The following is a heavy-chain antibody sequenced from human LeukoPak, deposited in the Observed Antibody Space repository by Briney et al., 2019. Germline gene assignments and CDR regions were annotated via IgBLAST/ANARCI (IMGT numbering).Heavy chain of an antibody. J-gene: IGHJ4*02. Sequence: GGSLTLSCAASGFTFSSYAMSWVRQAPGKGLEWVSAISGSGDSTYYADSVTGRFTISRANSKNTLYLQMNSLRAEDTAVYYCARRSGIAVAGAFDYWGQGTLVTVSS. V-gene: IGHV3-23*01. CDR3: ARRSGIAVAGAFDY. D-gene: IGHD6-19*01. CDR2: ISGSGDST. CDR1: GFTFSSYA.